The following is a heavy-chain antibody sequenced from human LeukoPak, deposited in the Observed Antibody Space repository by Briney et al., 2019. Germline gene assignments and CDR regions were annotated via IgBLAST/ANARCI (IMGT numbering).Heavy chain of an antibody. J-gene: IGHJ3*02. Sequence: GASVKVSCKVSGYTLTELSMHWVRQAPGKGLEWMGGFDPEDGETIYAQKFQGRVTMTEDTSTDTAYMELSSLRSEDTAVYYCARKRGYYDSNPHAFDIWGQGTMVTVSS. V-gene: IGHV1-24*01. CDR1: GYTLTELS. CDR3: ARKRGYYDSNPHAFDI. D-gene: IGHD3-22*01. CDR2: FDPEDGET.